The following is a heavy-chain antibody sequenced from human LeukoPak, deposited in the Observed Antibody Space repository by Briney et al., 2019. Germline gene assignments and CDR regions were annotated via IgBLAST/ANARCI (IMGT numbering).Heavy chain of an antibody. D-gene: IGHD5-18*01. V-gene: IGHV5-51*01. CDR3: ARGSSGYTYGFDY. CDR1: GYSFITYW. CDR2: IYPGDSDT. J-gene: IGHJ4*02. Sequence: GESLKISCKGSGYSFITYWIGWVRQMPGKGLEWMGIIYPGDSDTRYSPSFQGQVTISADKSIRNAYLQWSSLKASDTAMYYCARGSSGYTYGFDYWGQGTLVTVSS.